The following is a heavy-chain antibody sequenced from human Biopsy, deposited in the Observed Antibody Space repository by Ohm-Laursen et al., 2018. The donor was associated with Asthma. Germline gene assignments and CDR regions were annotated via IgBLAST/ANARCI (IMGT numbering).Heavy chain of an antibody. J-gene: IGHJ4*02. V-gene: IGHV4-39*01. CDR1: SGSGGYMRSGNYY. D-gene: IGHD7-27*01. Sequence: SDTLSLTCSLSSGSGGYMRSGNYYWGWIRQPPGKGLEWMGSISYTGSAYHNPSLKSRVTISVDTSKNPFSLKLSSVTAADTAVYYCARHWDWGSFFDYWGQGTPVTVSS. CDR3: ARHWDWGSFFDY. CDR2: ISYTGSA.